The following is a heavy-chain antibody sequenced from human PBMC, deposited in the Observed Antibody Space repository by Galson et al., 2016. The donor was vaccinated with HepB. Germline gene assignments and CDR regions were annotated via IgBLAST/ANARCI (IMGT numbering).Heavy chain of an antibody. D-gene: IGHD1-1*01. J-gene: IGHJ2*01. Sequence: SLRLSCAASGFTFSSYGMHWVRQAPGKGKEWVGVVSHGGGVQYYADFVKGQFTISRDNSKNTRYLQMSSLRVEDTAVYYCSKESAVHAGPWYFDLWGRGTLVTVSS. V-gene: IGHV3-30*18. CDR1: GFTFSSYG. CDR3: SKESAVHAGPWYFDL. CDR2: VSHGGGVQ.